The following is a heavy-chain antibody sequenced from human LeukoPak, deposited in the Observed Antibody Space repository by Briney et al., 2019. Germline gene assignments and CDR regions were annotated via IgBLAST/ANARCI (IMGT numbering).Heavy chain of an antibody. V-gene: IGHV4-39*07. CDR2: IYYSGST. Sequence: PSETLSLTCTVSGGSLSSSSYYWGGIRQPPGKGLEWIGNIYYSGSTYYNPSLKSRVIISLDTSNNQFSLKLSSVTAADTAVYFCARDPQVGHFDYRGQGALVTVSS. J-gene: IGHJ4*02. CDR1: GGSLSSSSYY. D-gene: IGHD1-26*01. CDR3: ARDPQVGHFDY.